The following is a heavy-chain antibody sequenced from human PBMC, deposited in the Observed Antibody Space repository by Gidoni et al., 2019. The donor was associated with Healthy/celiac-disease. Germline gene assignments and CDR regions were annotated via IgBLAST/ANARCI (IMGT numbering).Heavy chain of an antibody. V-gene: IGHV3-15*01. CDR1: GFTFSHAW. D-gene: IGHD3-3*01. CDR2: IKSKTDGGTT. Sequence: EVQLVESGGGLVKPGGSLRLSCAAPGFTFSHAWMSWVRQAPGQGLEWVGRIKSKTDGGTTDYAAPVKGRFTISRDDSKNTLYLQMNSLKTEDTAVYYCTTGTGRTETYYDFWSGYWDYYYYGMDVWGQGTTVTVSS. CDR3: TTGTGRTETYYDFWSGYWDYYYYGMDV. J-gene: IGHJ6*02.